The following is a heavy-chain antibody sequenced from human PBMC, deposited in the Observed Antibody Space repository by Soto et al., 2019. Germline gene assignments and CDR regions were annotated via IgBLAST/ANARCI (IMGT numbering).Heavy chain of an antibody. Sequence: GGSLRLSCAASGFTFSSYGMHWVRQAPGKGLEWVAVISYDGSNKYYADSVKGRFTISRDNSKNTLYLQMNSLRAEDTAVYYCAKDALLWFGEFDFDYWGQGT. D-gene: IGHD3-10*01. J-gene: IGHJ4*02. V-gene: IGHV3-30*18. CDR1: GFTFSSYG. CDR3: AKDALLWFGEFDFDY. CDR2: ISYDGSNK.